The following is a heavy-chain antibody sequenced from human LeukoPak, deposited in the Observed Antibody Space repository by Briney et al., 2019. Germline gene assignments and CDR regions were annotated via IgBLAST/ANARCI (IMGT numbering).Heavy chain of an antibody. Sequence: SETLPLTCSVSGGSISAFSWSWIRQPPGKGLEWIGYIYYGGSTNYSPSLKSRVTTSVDTSKNHFSLNLSSVTAADTAVYYCAKSGGRGLDVWGQGTTVTVSS. D-gene: IGHD2-15*01. CDR1: GGSISAFS. CDR2: IYYGGST. V-gene: IGHV4-59*01. CDR3: AKSGGRGLDV. J-gene: IGHJ6*02.